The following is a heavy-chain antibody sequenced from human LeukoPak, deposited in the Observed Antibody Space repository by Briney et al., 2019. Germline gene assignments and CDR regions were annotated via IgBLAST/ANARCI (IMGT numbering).Heavy chain of an antibody. CDR2: ISAYNGNT. CDR1: GYTFTSYG. Sequence: ASVKVSCKASGYTFTSYGISWVRQAPGQGLDWMGWISAYNGNTNYAQKLQGRVTMTTDTSTSTAYMELRSLRSDDTAVYYCARDCRGSVCPFLHDYWGQGTLVTVSS. CDR3: ARDCRGSVCPFLHDY. V-gene: IGHV1-18*01. J-gene: IGHJ4*02. D-gene: IGHD6-19*01.